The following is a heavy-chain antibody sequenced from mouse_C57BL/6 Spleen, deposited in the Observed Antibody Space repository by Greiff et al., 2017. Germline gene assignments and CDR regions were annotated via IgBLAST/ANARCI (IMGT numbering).Heavy chain of an antibody. CDR2: IDPSDSYT. J-gene: IGHJ2*01. CDR1: GYTFTSYW. Sequence: QVQLQQPGAELVMPGASVKLSCKASGYTFTSYWMHWVKQRPGQGLEWIGEIDPSDSYTNYNQKFKGKSTLTVDKSSSTAYMQLSSLTSEDSAVXYCARKELGLFDYWGQGTTLTVSS. V-gene: IGHV1-69*01. CDR3: ARKELGLFDY. D-gene: IGHD4-1*01.